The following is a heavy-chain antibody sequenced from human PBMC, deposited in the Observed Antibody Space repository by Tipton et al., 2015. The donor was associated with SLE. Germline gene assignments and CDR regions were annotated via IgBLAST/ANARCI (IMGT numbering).Heavy chain of an antibody. CDR3: ARPITMGGPNAFDI. Sequence: TLSLTCTASGGSISSYYWSWIRQPPGKGLEWIGYIYYSGSTNYNPSLKSRVTISVDTSKNQFSQKLSSVTAADTAVYYCARPITMGGPNAFDIWGQGTMVTVSS. J-gene: IGHJ3*02. V-gene: IGHV4-59*08. CDR2: IYYSGST. D-gene: IGHD3-10*01. CDR1: GGSISSYY.